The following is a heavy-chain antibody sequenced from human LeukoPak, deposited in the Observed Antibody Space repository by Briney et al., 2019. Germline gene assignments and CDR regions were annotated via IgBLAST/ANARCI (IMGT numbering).Heavy chain of an antibody. CDR3: AKVIDSYGQGDI. J-gene: IGHJ3*02. D-gene: IGHD5-18*01. V-gene: IGHV3-23*01. Sequence: GGSLRLSCAASGFTFSTSDMSWVRQAPGKGLEWVSAISGGGGSTHYADSVKGRFAISRDNSKNTLYPQMNNLRAEDTAVYYCAKVIDSYGQGDIWGQGTMVTVSS. CDR1: GFTFSTSD. CDR2: ISGGGGST.